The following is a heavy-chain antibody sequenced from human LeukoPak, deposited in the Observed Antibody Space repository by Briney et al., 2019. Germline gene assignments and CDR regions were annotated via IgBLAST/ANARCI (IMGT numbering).Heavy chain of an antibody. CDR3: AKDAVGATAYYFDY. V-gene: IGHV3-7*03. J-gene: IGHJ4*02. D-gene: IGHD1-26*01. CDR2: IDHDGSEQ. Sequence: GGSLRLSCAASGFSFSTFWMSWVRQAPGKGLEWVANIDHDGSEQYYVDSVKGRFTISRDNAKSSLYLQMNSLRAEDTAVYYCAKDAVGATAYYFDYWGQGTLVTVSS. CDR1: GFSFSTFW.